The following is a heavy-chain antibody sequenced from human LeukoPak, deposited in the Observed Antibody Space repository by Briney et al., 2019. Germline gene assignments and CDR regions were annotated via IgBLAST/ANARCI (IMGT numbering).Heavy chain of an antibody. CDR1: GGSINSHY. CDR3: ARSPCSTTSCYLPFDY. J-gene: IGHJ4*02. CDR2: IYYSGST. V-gene: IGHV4-59*11. Sequence: SETLSLTCTVSGGSINSHYWSWIRQPPGKGLEWFAYIYYSGSTNYNPSLKSRVTISVDTSKSQFSLKLTSVTAADTAVYYCARSPCSTTSCYLPFDYWGQGALVTVSS. D-gene: IGHD2-2*01.